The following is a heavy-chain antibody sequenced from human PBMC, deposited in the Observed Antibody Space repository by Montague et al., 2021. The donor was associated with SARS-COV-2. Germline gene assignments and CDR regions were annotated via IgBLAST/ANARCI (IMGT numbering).Heavy chain of an antibody. CDR2: IYYSGST. Sequence: SETLSLTCTVSGGSISSYYWSWIRQPPGKGLEWIGYIYYSGSTNYNPSXXSRVTISVDTSKNQFSLKLSSVTAADTAVYYCARDTGEYCSGGSCLYGMDVWGQGTTVTVSS. D-gene: IGHD2-15*01. J-gene: IGHJ6*02. V-gene: IGHV4-59*01. CDR3: ARDTGEYCSGGSCLYGMDV. CDR1: GGSISSYY.